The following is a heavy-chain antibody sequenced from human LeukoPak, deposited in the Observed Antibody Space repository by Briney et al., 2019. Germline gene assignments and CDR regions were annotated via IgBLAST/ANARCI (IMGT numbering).Heavy chain of an antibody. CDR2: INPNSGGT. J-gene: IGHJ6*03. CDR3: ATNKQLHCAHHYYYYMDV. Sequence: ASVKVSCKASGYTFTGYYMHWVRQAPGQGLEWMGWINPNSGGTNYAQKFQGRVTMTRDTSISTAYMELSRLRSDDTAVYYCATNKQLHCAHHYYYYMDVWGKGTTVTVSS. CDR1: GYTFTGYY. D-gene: IGHD1-1*01. V-gene: IGHV1-2*02.